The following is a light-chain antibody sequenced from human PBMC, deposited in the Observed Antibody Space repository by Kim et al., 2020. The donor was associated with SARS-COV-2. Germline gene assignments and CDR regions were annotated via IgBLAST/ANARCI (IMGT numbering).Light chain of an antibody. J-gene: IGKJ2*01. CDR1: QSIGSW. CDR3: QQYFGYPYS. CDR2: KAS. V-gene: IGKV1-5*03. Sequence: IQMTQSPSTLSASVGDRVTITCRASQSIGSWLAWYQQKPGKPPKLLLYKASSLEGGVPSRFSGSGSGTEFTLTISSLQPDDFATYYCQQYFGYPYSFGQGTKLEIK.